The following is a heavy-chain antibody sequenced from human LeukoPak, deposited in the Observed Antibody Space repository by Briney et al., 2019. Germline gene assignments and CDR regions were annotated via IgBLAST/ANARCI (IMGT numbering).Heavy chain of an antibody. J-gene: IGHJ4*02. CDR1: GFTFSSYA. CDR3: ARDNYFDSSGYYYV. Sequence: GGSLRLSCAAPGFTFSSYAMHWVRQAPGKGLEWVAVISYDGSNKYYADSVKGRFTISRDNSKNTLYLQMNSLRAVDTAVYYCARDNYFDSSGYYYVWGQGTLVTVSS. V-gene: IGHV3-30*04. D-gene: IGHD3-22*01. CDR2: ISYDGSNK.